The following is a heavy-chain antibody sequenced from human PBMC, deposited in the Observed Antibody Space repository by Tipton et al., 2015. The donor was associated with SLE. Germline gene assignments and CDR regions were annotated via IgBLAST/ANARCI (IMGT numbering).Heavy chain of an antibody. V-gene: IGHV5-10-1*01. D-gene: IGHD2-2*01. J-gene: IGHJ4*02. CDR3: ARHKRGCSAPTTCYYDF. CDR1: GYSFPTYW. Sequence: QLVQSGAEVKKPGESLRISCQGSGYSFPTYWISWVRQTPGKGLEWMGRVDPSDSYTNYSPSFEGHVTISADRSITTSHLQWDTLRASDTAVYYCARHKRGCSAPTTCYYDFWGQGTLVTVSS. CDR2: VDPSDSYT.